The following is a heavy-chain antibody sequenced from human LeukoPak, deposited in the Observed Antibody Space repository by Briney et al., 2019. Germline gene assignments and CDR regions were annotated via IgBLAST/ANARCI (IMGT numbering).Heavy chain of an antibody. Sequence: GGSLRLSCAASGLTFSNHWMHWVRQAPGKGLVWVSRIDGDGSGTSYAASVKGRFTISRDNAKNTSYLQMDSLRAEDSAVYYCATVFDYWGQGTLVTVSS. V-gene: IGHV3-74*01. CDR2: IDGDGSGT. CDR1: GLTFSNHW. J-gene: IGHJ4*02. CDR3: ATVFDY. D-gene: IGHD4-17*01.